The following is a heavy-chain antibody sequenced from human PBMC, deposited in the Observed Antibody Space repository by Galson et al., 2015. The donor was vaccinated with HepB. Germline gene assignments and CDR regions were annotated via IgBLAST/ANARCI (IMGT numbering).Heavy chain of an antibody. V-gene: IGHV7-4-1*02. CDR2: INTNTGNP. CDR1: GYTFTSYA. D-gene: IGHD3-3*01. Sequence: SVKVSCKASGYTFTSYAMNWVRQAPGQGLEWMGWINTNTGNPTYAQGFTGRFVFSLDTSVSTAYLQISSLKAEDTAVYYCARVTLYYDFWSGYYNYYYMDVWGKGTTVTVSS. J-gene: IGHJ6*03. CDR3: ARVTLYYDFWSGYYNYYYMDV.